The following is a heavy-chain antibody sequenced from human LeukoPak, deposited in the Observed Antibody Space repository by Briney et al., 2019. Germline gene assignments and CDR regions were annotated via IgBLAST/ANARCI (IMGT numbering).Heavy chain of an antibody. CDR1: GFTFSSYG. CDR2: IWYDGSNK. CDR3: ARGDGYNDAEYLQH. D-gene: IGHD5-24*01. Sequence: GGSPRLSCAASGFTFSSYGMHWVRQAPGKGLEWVAVIWYDGSNKYYGDSVKSRFTISRDNSKKTLYLQMNSLRVEDTAVYYCARGDGYNDAEYLQHWGQGTLVTVS. V-gene: IGHV3-33*01. J-gene: IGHJ1*01.